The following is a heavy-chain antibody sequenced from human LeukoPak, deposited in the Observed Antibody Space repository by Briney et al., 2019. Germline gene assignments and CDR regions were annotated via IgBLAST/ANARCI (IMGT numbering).Heavy chain of an antibody. CDR3: ARGYSYGPMDY. Sequence: SETLSLTCTVSGGSISSYYWSCIRQPPGKGLEWIEYIYYSGSTNYNPSLKSRVTISVDTSKNQFSLKLSSVTAADTAVYYCARGYSYGPMDYWGQGTLVTVSS. D-gene: IGHD5-18*01. V-gene: IGHV4-59*01. CDR1: GGSISSYY. J-gene: IGHJ4*02. CDR2: IYYSGST.